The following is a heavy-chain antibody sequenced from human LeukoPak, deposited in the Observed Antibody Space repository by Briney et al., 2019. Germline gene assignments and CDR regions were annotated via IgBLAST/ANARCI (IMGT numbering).Heavy chain of an antibody. V-gene: IGHV3-74*01. CDR3: AKDHYYSREV. CDR1: GFPFSVSW. CDR2: IRSDGTIT. J-gene: IGHJ6*02. Sequence: PGGSLRLSCVASGFPFSVSWMHWVRQAPGKGLVWVSLIRSDGTITNYADSVKGRFITSRDNTKNTVYLQMNSLRAEDTGIYYCAKDHYYSREVWGQGTTVTVTS.